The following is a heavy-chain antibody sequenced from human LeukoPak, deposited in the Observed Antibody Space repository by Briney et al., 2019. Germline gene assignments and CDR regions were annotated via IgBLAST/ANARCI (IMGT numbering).Heavy chain of an antibody. D-gene: IGHD4-17*01. V-gene: IGHV3-49*04. CDR3: TRDRLRQYFDL. J-gene: IGHJ2*01. Sequence: GGSLRLSCIGSGYSFGDYAMSWVRQAPGKGLEWVGFIRSSAYGGATEYAASAKGRFTISRDDSKSIAYLQMNSLKTEDTAVYYCTRDRLRQYFDLWGRGTLVTVSS. CDR1: GYSFGDYA. CDR2: IRSSAYGGAT.